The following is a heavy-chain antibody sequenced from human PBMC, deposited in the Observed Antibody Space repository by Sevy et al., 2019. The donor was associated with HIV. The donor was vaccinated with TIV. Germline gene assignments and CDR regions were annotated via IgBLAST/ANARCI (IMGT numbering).Heavy chain of an antibody. D-gene: IGHD3-10*01. J-gene: IGHJ4*02. CDR1: GFTFSSYA. Sequence: GGSLRLSCAASGFTFSSYAMHWVRQAPDKGLEWVAVISNDGSNKYYADSVKGRFTISRDNSKNTLSLQMNSLRAEDTAVYYSARDPIPPNYYGSGNYFDYWGQGTLVTVSS. CDR3: ARDPIPPNYYGSGNYFDY. V-gene: IGHV3-30-3*01. CDR2: ISNDGSNK.